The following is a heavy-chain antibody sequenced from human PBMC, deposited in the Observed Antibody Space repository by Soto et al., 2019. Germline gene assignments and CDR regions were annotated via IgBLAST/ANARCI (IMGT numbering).Heavy chain of an antibody. CDR1: GGSASSNY. V-gene: IGHV4-59*02. J-gene: IGHJ5*02. D-gene: IGHD2-21*01. CDR3: ARFSQGAYSPHDT. CDR2: IYSSGST. Sequence: PSETLSLTCTVSGGSASSNYWNWIRQPPGKGLEWIGYIYSSGSTNYNPSLKSRVTISVDTSKNQFSLKLSAVTAADTAVYYCARFSQGAYSPHDTWGQETLVTVSS.